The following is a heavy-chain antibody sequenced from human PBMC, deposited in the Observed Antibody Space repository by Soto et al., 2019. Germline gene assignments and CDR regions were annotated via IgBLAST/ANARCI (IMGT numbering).Heavy chain of an antibody. Sequence: GSLRLSCAASGFTFTDYYMSWIRQAPGKGLEWVSSISSSSSYIYYADSVKGRFTISRDNAKNSLYLQMNSLRAEDTAVYYCAATVAGDYYYGMDVWGQGTTVTVSS. V-gene: IGHV3-11*06. CDR1: GFTFTDYY. CDR2: ISSSSSYI. D-gene: IGHD6-19*01. J-gene: IGHJ6*02. CDR3: AATVAGDYYYGMDV.